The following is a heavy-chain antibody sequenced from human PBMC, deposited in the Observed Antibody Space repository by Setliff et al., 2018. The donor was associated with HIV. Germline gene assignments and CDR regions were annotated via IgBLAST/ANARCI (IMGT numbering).Heavy chain of an antibody. CDR3: ARGSDYIWGNYRFPFDY. J-gene: IGHJ4*02. V-gene: IGHV4-34*01. CDR1: GGSFNDYY. Sequence: SETLSLTCTVYGGSFNDYYWSWIRQPPGKGLEWIGEINHSGSTNYNPSLKSRVTISVDTSKSQFSLKLSSVTAADTALYYCARGSDYIWGNYRFPFDYWGQGTLVTVSS. CDR2: INHSGST. D-gene: IGHD3-16*02.